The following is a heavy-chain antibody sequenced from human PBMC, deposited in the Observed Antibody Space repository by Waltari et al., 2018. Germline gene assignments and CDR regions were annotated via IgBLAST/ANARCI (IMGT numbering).Heavy chain of an antibody. V-gene: IGHV3-9*01. CDR1: GFTFDDYA. J-gene: IGHJ4*02. Sequence: EVQLVESGGGLVHPGRSLRLSCAASGFTFDDYAMHWVRQAPGKGLEWVAGINWNSDSRGYGDSVKGRFTISRDNAKNTVYLQMNSLRVEDTAVYYCARDTPGDGIDFWGQGTLVTVSS. D-gene: IGHD7-27*01. CDR2: INWNSDSR. CDR3: ARDTPGDGIDF.